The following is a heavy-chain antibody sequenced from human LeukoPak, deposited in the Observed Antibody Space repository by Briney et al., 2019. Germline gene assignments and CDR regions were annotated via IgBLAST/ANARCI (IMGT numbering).Heavy chain of an antibody. CDR2: INGGNGNT. D-gene: IGHD3-10*01. J-gene: IGHJ4*02. CDR1: GYTFTSYA. CDR3: ARDGRRHGSGSYSVGFDY. V-gene: IGHV1-3*03. Sequence: GASVKVSCKASGYTFTSYAMHWVRQAPGQRLEWMGWINGGNGNTKYSQEFQGRVTITRDTSASTAYMEMSSLTSEDMAVYYRARDGRRHGSGSYSVGFDYWGQGTLVTVSS.